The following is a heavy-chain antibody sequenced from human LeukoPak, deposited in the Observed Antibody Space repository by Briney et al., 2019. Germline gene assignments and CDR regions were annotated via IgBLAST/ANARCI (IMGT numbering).Heavy chain of an antibody. J-gene: IGHJ4*02. Sequence: ASVKVSCKASGYTFTDQWIHWVRQAPGQGLEWLGWINPNSGGTNYAQKFEGRIAMTTDTSINTGYMEMTRLTSDDTAVYYCARAHSSLSLYHFDYWGQGTLVTVSS. V-gene: IGHV1-2*02. CDR3: ARAHSSLSLYHFDY. CDR1: GYTFTDQW. D-gene: IGHD6-13*01. CDR2: INPNSGGT.